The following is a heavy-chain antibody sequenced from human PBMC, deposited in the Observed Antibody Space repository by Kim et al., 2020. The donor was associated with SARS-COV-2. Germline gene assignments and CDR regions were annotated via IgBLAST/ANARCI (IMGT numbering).Heavy chain of an antibody. J-gene: IGHJ3*02. V-gene: IGHV3-33*01. Sequence: YDAGSVKGRFTISRDNSKSTLYLQMNSLRAEDTAVYYCAREETGNDAFDIWGQGTMVTVSS. D-gene: IGHD1-1*01. CDR3: AREETGNDAFDI.